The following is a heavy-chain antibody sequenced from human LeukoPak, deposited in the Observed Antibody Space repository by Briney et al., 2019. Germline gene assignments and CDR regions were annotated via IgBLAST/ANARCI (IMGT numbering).Heavy chain of an antibody. Sequence: AGGSLRLSCAASGFTFSSYWMSWVRQAPGKGLEWVANIKQDGSEKYYVDFVKGRFTISRDNAKNSLYLQMNSLRAEDTAVYYCARDITAAMERTFDYWGQGTLVTVSS. V-gene: IGHV3-7*01. J-gene: IGHJ4*02. CDR1: GFTFSSYW. D-gene: IGHD2-2*01. CDR2: IKQDGSEK. CDR3: ARDITAAMERTFDY.